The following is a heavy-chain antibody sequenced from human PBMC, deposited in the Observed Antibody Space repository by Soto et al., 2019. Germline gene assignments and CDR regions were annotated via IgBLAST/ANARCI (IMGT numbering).Heavy chain of an antibody. D-gene: IGHD3-16*01. V-gene: IGHV1-18*01. Sequence: QVHLVQSGGEVKKPGASVKVSCKASGYSFNSYGVSWVRQAPGQGLEWMGWISDYNGNTNYAQKLQGRVTLTTDTSTSTAYMELRSLASDDTALYYCARDFGNDLSAPGAVFDYWGQGTLVTVSS. CDR3: ARDFGNDLSAPGAVFDY. CDR1: GYSFNSYG. J-gene: IGHJ4*02. CDR2: ISDYNGNT.